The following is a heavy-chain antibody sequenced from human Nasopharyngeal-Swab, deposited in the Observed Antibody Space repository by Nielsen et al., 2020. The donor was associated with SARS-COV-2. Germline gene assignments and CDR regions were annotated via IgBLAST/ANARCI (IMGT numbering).Heavy chain of an antibody. Sequence: GGSLRLSCAASGYTFSSYWMSWVRQAPGKGLEWVANIKQDGSEKYYVDSVKGRFTISRDNAKNSLYLQMNSLRAEDTAVYYCARDGIAVAGTYYYYGMDVWGQGTTVTVSS. CDR1: GYTFSSYW. V-gene: IGHV3-7*01. J-gene: IGHJ6*02. CDR2: IKQDGSEK. D-gene: IGHD6-19*01. CDR3: ARDGIAVAGTYYYYGMDV.